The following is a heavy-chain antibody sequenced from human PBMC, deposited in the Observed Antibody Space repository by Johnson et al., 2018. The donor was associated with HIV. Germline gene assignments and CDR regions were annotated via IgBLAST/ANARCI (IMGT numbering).Heavy chain of an antibody. Sequence: QVHLVESGGGVVQPGRSLRLSCAASGFTFRSYAMHWVRQAPGKGLEWVAVISYDGSTKYYADSVKGRFTISRDNSKNTLYLQMNSLRAEDTAVYYCARERDTDMAGDAFDIWGQGTMVTVSS. CDR2: ISYDGSTK. CDR1: GFTFRSYA. V-gene: IGHV3-30*04. J-gene: IGHJ3*02. CDR3: ARERDTDMAGDAFDI. D-gene: IGHD5-18*01.